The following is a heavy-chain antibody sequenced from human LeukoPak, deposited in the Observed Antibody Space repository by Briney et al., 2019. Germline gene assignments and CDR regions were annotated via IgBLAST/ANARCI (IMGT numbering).Heavy chain of an antibody. D-gene: IGHD3-10*01. CDR1: LFSSRSSI. CDR3: ANYGSGSLNWFDP. V-gene: IGHV3-21*01. J-gene: IGHJ5*02. Sequence: GGSLRLSCAPSLFSSRSSIMNSVRDALEEGVEWVSSISSSSSYIYYADSVKGRFTISRDNAKNSLYLQMNSLRAEDTAVYYCANYGSGSLNWFDPWGQGTLVTVSS. CDR2: ISSSSSYI.